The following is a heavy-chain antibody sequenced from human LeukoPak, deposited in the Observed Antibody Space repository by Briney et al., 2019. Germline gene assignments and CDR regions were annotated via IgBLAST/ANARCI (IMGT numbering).Heavy chain of an antibody. D-gene: IGHD2-2*01. J-gene: IGHJ4*02. CDR2: IYPGDSDT. CDR1: GYSFSSYW. Sequence: GESLKISCKCSGYSFSSYWIGWVRQMPGKGLEWMGIIYPGDSDTRYSPSFQGQVTISVDRSISTAYLQWSSLKASDTAIYYCTKIDRQYCSRSSCYALDYWGQGTQVTVSS. V-gene: IGHV5-51*01. CDR3: TKIDRQYCSRSSCYALDY.